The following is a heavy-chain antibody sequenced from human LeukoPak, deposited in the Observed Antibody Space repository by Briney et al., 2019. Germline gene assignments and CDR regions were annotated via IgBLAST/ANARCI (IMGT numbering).Heavy chain of an antibody. CDR1: GFTFSSYG. V-gene: IGHV3-21*04. J-gene: IGHJ4*02. CDR3: ARGLMGGYPYFEN. D-gene: IGHD3-22*01. Sequence: GGSLRLSCAASGFTFSSYGMNWVRQAPGKGLEWVSSISSSSSYIYYADSVKGRFTISRDNAKNSLYLQMNSLRAEDTAFYYCARGLMGGYPYFENWGQGTLVTVSS. CDR2: ISSSSSYI.